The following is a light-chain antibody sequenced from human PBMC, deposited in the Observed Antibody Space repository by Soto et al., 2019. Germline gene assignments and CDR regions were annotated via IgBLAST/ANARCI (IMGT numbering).Light chain of an antibody. CDR3: QQYNSYSMYT. CDR2: DAS. J-gene: IGKJ2*01. Sequence: DIQMTQSPSTLSASVGDIVTITCRASQSISSWLAWYQQKPGKAPKLLIYDASSLESGVPSRFSGSGSGTEFTLTISSLQPDYFATYYCQQYNSYSMYTFGQGTKLEIK. CDR1: QSISSW. V-gene: IGKV1-5*01.